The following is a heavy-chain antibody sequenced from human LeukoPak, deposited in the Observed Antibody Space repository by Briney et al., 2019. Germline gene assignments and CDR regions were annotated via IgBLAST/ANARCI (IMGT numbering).Heavy chain of an antibody. D-gene: IGHD5-12*01. J-gene: IGHJ4*02. Sequence: GGSLRLSCAASGFTFSSYAMRWVRQAPGKGLEWVSAISGSGDSTYYADSVKGRFTISRDNSKNTLYLQMNSLRAEDTAVYYCAKGRRGYDSFDYWGQGTLVTVSS. CDR2: ISGSGDST. CDR3: AKGRRGYDSFDY. V-gene: IGHV3-23*01. CDR1: GFTFSSYA.